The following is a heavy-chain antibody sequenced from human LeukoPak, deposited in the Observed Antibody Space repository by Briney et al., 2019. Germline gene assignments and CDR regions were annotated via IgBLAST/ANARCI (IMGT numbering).Heavy chain of an antibody. Sequence: GGSLRLSCAASGFTFSSYGMHWVRQAPGKGLEWVAFIRYDGSNKYYADSVKGRFTIPRDNSKNTLYLQMNSLRAEDTAVYYCAKRGYSSGWSPAYYFDYWGQGTLVTVSS. J-gene: IGHJ4*02. CDR2: IRYDGSNK. D-gene: IGHD6-19*01. CDR3: AKRGYSSGWSPAYYFDY. V-gene: IGHV3-30*02. CDR1: GFTFSSYG.